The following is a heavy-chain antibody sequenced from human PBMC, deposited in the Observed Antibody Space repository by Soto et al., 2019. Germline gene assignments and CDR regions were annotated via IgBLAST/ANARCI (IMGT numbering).Heavy chain of an antibody. D-gene: IGHD5-12*01. J-gene: IGHJ4*02. Sequence: VASVKVSCKASGYTFTGYYMHWVRQAPGQGLEWMGWINPNSGGTNYAQKFQGWVTMTRDTSISTAYMELSRLRSDDTAVYYCARDPVREGYSGYDPYYFDYWGQGTLVTV. CDR1: GYTFTGYY. CDR2: INPNSGGT. V-gene: IGHV1-2*04. CDR3: ARDPVREGYSGYDPYYFDY.